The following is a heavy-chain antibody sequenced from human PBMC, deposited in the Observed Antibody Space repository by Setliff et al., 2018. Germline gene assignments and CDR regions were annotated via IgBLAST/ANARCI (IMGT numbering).Heavy chain of an antibody. V-gene: IGHV1-2*06. CDR3: ARGYYDSYARYYVVGDY. D-gene: IGHD3-22*01. CDR1: GYTFTLYY. J-gene: IGHJ4*02. Sequence: ASVKVSCKASGYTFTLYYLHWVRQAPGQGLEWMGRINANSGGTNYAQKFQGRVTMTRDTSTSTVYMELSSLRTEDTAVYYCARGYYDSYARYYVVGDYWGQGTPVTVSS. CDR2: INANSGGT.